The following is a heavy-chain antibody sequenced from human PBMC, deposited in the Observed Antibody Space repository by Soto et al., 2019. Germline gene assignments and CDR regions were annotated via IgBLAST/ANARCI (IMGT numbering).Heavy chain of an antibody. V-gene: IGHV3-74*03. Sequence: GGSLRLSCEASGFTLSTYWMHWVRQVPGKGLVWVSRIKTDGSTTTYADSVKGRFTISRDNSKNTLYLQMNSLRAEDTAVYYCARVPSSSGRAHFDYWGQGTLVTVSS. CDR1: GFTLSTYW. D-gene: IGHD2-15*01. J-gene: IGHJ4*02. CDR2: IKTDGSTT. CDR3: ARVPSSSGRAHFDY.